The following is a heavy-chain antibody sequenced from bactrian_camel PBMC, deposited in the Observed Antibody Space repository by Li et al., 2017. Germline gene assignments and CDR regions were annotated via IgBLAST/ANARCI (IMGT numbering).Heavy chain of an antibody. Sequence: VQLVESGGGLVQPGGSLRLSCAASGFTFRSYAMTWVRQAPGKGFEWVSGISGISNTGASTYYADSVKGRFTISRDNANNTVSLMMNSLKPEDTAMYYCAANFGPYCSGPYLARRANFLGQGTQVTVS. V-gene: IGHV3S40*01. J-gene: IGHJ4*01. CDR2: ISNTGAST. D-gene: IGHD2*01. CDR1: GFTFRSYA.